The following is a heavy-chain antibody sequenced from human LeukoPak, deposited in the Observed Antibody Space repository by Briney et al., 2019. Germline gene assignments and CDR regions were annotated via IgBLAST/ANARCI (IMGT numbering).Heavy chain of an antibody. CDR2: ISSSGSTI. Sequence: GGPLRLSCAASGFTFSSYEMNWVRQPPGKGLDGVSYISSSGSTIYYAPSVKGRCTISRDHAKNPLYLQVNSRSADDTARVYCAELGITMIGGVWGKGTTVTISS. J-gene: IGHJ6*04. CDR3: AELGITMIGGV. CDR1: GFTFSSYE. V-gene: IGHV3-48*03. D-gene: IGHD3-10*02.